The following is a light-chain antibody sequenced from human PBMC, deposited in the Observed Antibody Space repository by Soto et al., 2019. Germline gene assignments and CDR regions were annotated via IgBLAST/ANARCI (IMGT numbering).Light chain of an antibody. Sequence: AIRMTQSPSSLSASTGDRVTITCRASQGISSYLAWYQQKPGKAPKLLIYAASTLQSGVPSRSSGSGSGTDFTLTISWLQSEDFATYYCQQYYSYPRTFGQGTKVDI. CDR2: AAS. CDR3: QQYYSYPRT. J-gene: IGKJ1*01. V-gene: IGKV1-8*01. CDR1: QGISSY.